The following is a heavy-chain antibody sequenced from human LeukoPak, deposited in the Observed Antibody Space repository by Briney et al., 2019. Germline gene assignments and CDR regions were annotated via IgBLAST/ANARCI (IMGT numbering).Heavy chain of an antibody. V-gene: IGHV3-15*01. D-gene: IGHD3-3*01. J-gene: IGHJ4*02. CDR2: IKSKTDGETT. CDR1: GFTFSNAW. CDR3: TTNCRITIFGVVPG. Sequence: GGSLRLSCAASGFTFSNAWMSWVRQAPGKGLEWVGRIKSKTDGETTDYAAPVKGRFTISRDDSKHTLHLQMNSLKTEDTAVYYCTTNCRITIFGVVPGWGQGTLVSVSS.